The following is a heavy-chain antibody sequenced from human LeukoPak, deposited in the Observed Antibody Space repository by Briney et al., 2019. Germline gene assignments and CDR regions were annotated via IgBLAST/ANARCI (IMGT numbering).Heavy chain of an antibody. CDR3: ARPSGYSSSWYPMDY. CDR1: GGTFSSSA. V-gene: IGHV1-69*13. D-gene: IGHD6-13*01. J-gene: IGHJ4*02. CDR2: IIPIFGTA. Sequence: SVKVSCKASGGTFSSSAISWVRHAPGQGLEWMGGIIPIFGTANYSQKFQGRVTITADESTSTAYMELSSLRSEDTAVYYCARPSGYSSSWYPMDYWGQGTLVTVSA.